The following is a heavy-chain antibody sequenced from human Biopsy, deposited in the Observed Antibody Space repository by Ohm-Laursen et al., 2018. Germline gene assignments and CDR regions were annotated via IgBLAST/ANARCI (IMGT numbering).Heavy chain of an antibody. CDR2: FAPESGKT. CDR3: AADINVWNVNY. V-gene: IGHV1-24*01. Sequence: ASVKVSCKVSGYTLTALSMHWVRQAPGRGLEWMGGFAPESGKTIYAQKFQGRITMTEDTSTDTAYMELSSLRSEDTAVYYCAADINVWNVNYWGQGTLVIVSS. J-gene: IGHJ4*02. D-gene: IGHD1-1*01. CDR1: GYTLTALS.